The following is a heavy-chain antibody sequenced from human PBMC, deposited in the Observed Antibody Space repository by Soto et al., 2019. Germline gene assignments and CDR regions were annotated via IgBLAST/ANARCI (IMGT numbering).Heavy chain of an antibody. CDR1: GGTFNSYG. Sequence: QVQLVQSGAEVKKPGSSVKVSCKASGGTFNSYGISWVRQAPGQGLEWMGGIIPILGTANYAQKFQGRVTITADESTSIAYMELSSLRSKDTAVYYCARDLPYCTNGVCYTRYFDYWGQGTLVTVSS. CDR2: IIPILGTA. J-gene: IGHJ4*02. CDR3: ARDLPYCTNGVCYTRYFDY. V-gene: IGHV1-69*11. D-gene: IGHD2-8*01.